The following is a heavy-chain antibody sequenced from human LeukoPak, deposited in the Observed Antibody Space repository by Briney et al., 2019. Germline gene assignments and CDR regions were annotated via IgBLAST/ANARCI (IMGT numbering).Heavy chain of an antibody. D-gene: IGHD3-10*01. V-gene: IGHV4-34*01. J-gene: IGHJ6*03. CDR2: INHSGST. Sequence: SETLSLTCADYGGAFSGYYWSWIRQPPGKGLEWIGEINHSGSTNYNPSLKSRVTMSVDTSKNQFSLKLSSVPAADTAVYYCARGKKITVVRGVIRNYYYYMDVWGKGTTVTVSS. CDR1: GGAFSGYY. CDR3: ARGKKITVVRGVIRNYYYYMDV.